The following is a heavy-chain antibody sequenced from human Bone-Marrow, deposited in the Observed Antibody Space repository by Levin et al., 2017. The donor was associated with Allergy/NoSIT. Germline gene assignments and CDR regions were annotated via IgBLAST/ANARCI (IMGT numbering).Heavy chain of an antibody. D-gene: IGHD2-21*02. V-gene: IGHV3-74*03. J-gene: IGHJ4*02. CDR2: INSDGSST. Sequence: VASVKVSCAASGLTFSSYWMHWVRQAPGKGLVWVSHINSDGSSTTYADSVKGRFTISRDNAKNTLYLQMNSLRVEDTAVYYCTGVTDFDYWGQGTVVTVSS. CDR3: TGVTDFDY. CDR1: GLTFSSYW.